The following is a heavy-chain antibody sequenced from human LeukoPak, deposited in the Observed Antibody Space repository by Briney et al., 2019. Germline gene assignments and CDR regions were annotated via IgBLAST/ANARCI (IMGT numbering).Heavy chain of an antibody. CDR3: ARDGWSSTSCYDY. CDR1: GYTFTSYA. J-gene: IGHJ4*02. CDR2: INAGNGNT. Sequence: GASVKVSCKASGYTFTSYAMHWVRQAPGQRLEWMGWINAGNGNTKYSQKFQGRVTITRDTSASTAYMELSSLRSEDTAVYYCARDGWSSTSCYDYWGQGTLVTVSS. V-gene: IGHV1-3*01. D-gene: IGHD2-2*01.